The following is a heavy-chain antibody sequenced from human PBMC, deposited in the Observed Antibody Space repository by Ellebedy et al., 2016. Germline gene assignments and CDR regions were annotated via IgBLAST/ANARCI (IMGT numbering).Heavy chain of an antibody. CDR1: GGSISSYY. CDR3: AREGPTDGRAFDY. J-gene: IGHJ4*02. Sequence: GSLRLSCTVSGGSISSYYWSWIRQPPGKGLEWIGYIYYSGSTNYNPSLKSRVTISVDTSKNQFSLKLSSVTAADTAVYYCAREGPTDGRAFDYWGQGTLVTVSS. CDR2: IYYSGST. D-gene: IGHD2-8*01. V-gene: IGHV4-59*01.